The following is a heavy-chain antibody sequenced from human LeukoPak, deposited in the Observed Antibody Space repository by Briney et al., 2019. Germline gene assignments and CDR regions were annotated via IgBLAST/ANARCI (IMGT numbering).Heavy chain of an antibody. Sequence: GGSLRLSCAASGLTFSSYAMSWVRQPPGKGLDGVSAISGSGGSTYYADSVKGRFTISRDNSKNTLYLQMNSLRAEDTAVYYCAKDRRELLLPHFDYWGQGTLVTVSS. J-gene: IGHJ4*02. CDR3: AKDRRELLLPHFDY. CDR2: ISGSGGST. D-gene: IGHD1-26*01. CDR1: GLTFSSYA. V-gene: IGHV3-23*01.